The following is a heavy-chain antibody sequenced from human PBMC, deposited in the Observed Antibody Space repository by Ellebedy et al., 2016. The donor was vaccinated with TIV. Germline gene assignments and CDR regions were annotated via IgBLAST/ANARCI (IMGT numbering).Heavy chain of an antibody. V-gene: IGHV3-30*03. J-gene: IGHJ4*02. CDR3: ARDSTFVLDS. CDR1: GFTFSSYG. D-gene: IGHD4-11*01. CDR2: ISYDGSNK. Sequence: GESLKISCAASGFTFSSYGMHWVRQAPGKGLEWVAFISYDGSNKYYADSVKGRFTISRDNSKNPLYLQMNSLRTEDTAVYYCARDSTFVLDSWGQGTLVTVSS.